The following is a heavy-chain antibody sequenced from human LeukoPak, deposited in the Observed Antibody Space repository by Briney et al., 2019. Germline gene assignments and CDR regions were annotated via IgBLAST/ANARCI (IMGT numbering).Heavy chain of an antibody. J-gene: IGHJ2*01. Sequence: NSSETLSLTCTVSGGSISSSSYYWGWIRQPPGKGLEWIGSIYYSGSTYYNPSLKSRVTISVDTSKNQFSLKLSSVTAADTAVYYCARGPARAGDGAHWYFDLWGRGTLVTVSS. V-gene: IGHV4-39*07. D-gene: IGHD7-27*01. CDR2: IYYSGST. CDR3: ARGPARAGDGAHWYFDL. CDR1: GGSISSSSYY.